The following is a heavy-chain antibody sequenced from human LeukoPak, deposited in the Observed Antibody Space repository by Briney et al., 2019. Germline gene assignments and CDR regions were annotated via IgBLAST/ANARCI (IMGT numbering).Heavy chain of an antibody. CDR1: GFTFSSYA. Sequence: PGRSLRLSCAASGFTFSSYAMHWVRQAPGKGLEWVAVISYDGSNKYYADSVKGRFTISRDNSKNTLYLQMNSLRAEDTAVYYCARDQRPSYYDILTGYLVLWGQGTLVTVSS. CDR3: ARDQRPSYYDILTGYLVL. CDR2: ISYDGSNK. D-gene: IGHD3-9*01. V-gene: IGHV3-30-3*01. J-gene: IGHJ4*02.